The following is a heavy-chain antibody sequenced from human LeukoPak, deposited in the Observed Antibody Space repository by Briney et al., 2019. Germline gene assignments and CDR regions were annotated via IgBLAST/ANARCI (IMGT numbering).Heavy chain of an antibody. J-gene: IGHJ3*02. CDR1: GGTFSSYA. CDR2: NIPIFGTA. Sequence: SVKVSCKASGGTFSSYAISWVRQAPGEGLEWMGGNIPIFGTANYAQKFLGRVTITADKSTSTAYMELSSLRSEDTAVYYCAALDYYGSGRSYDAFDIWGQGTMVTVSS. V-gene: IGHV1-69*06. CDR3: AALDYYGSGRSYDAFDI. D-gene: IGHD3-10*01.